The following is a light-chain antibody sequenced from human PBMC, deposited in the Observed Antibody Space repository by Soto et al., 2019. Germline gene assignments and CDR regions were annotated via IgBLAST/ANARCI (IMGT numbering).Light chain of an antibody. J-gene: IGKJ2*01. Sequence: DIQMTQSPSSLSASVGDRVTITCQASQDITNYLNGFQQKPGKAPKLLIYDASNLETGVPSRFIGSGSGTDYTFTISSLQPEDISTYYCQHYDNLLYTVGPGTKLEIK. V-gene: IGKV1-33*01. CDR1: QDITNY. CDR3: QHYDNLLYT. CDR2: DAS.